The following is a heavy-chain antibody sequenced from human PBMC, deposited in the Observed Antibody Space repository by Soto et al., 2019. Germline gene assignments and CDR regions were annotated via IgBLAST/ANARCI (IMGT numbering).Heavy chain of an antibody. D-gene: IGHD2-2*02. V-gene: IGHV3-7*01. J-gene: IGHJ5*02. Sequence: EVQLVESGGGLVQPGGSLRLSCAASGFTFSSYWMSWVRQAPGKGLEWVANIKQDESENYYVDSVKGRFTISRDNAKKSLYLQMNSLRAEDTAVYYCARGRKKGDFSSTSCHMGVWFDPWGQGTLVTVSS. CDR1: GFTFSSYW. CDR3: ARGRKKGDFSSTSCHMGVWFDP. CDR2: IKQDESEN.